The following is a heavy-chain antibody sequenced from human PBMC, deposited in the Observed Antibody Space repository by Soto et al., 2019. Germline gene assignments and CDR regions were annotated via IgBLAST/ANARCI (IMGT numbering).Heavy chain of an antibody. J-gene: IGHJ4*02. V-gene: IGHV3-30*18. CDR3: AKVAVRSMITFGGVIAD. CDR2: ISFDEKIQ. CDR1: GFTFNTYG. Sequence: QVQLVESGGGVVQPGRTLRLSCAASGFTFNTYGMHWVRQAPGKGLEWVAVISFDEKIQYYADSVKGRFTISRDNSKNTMSLQMDSLRPEDTAVYYCAKVAVRSMITFGGVIADWGQGTLVTVSS. D-gene: IGHD3-16*02.